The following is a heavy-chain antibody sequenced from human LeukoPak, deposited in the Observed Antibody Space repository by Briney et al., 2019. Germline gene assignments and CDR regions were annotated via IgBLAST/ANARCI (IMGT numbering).Heavy chain of an antibody. CDR2: INHSGST. Sequence: PSETLSLTCAVYGGSFSGYYWSWIRQPPGKGLEWIGEINHSGSTNYNPSLKSRITISVDTSKNQFSLRLSSVTAADTAVYYCARGSTSWYYFDCWGQGTLVTVSS. CDR3: ARGSTSWYYFDC. V-gene: IGHV4-34*01. J-gene: IGHJ4*02. CDR1: GGSFSGYY.